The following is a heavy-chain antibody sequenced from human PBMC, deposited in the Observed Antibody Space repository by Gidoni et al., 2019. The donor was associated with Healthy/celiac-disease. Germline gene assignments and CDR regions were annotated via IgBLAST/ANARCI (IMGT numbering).Heavy chain of an antibody. CDR1: GFTFVDYA. Sequence: QLVESGGCLVQQGRYLRLSSTASGFTFVDYAMCGFRQAPGKGQEEVGLIRSKVYGGTTEYAASVKGRFTISRDDSKSITYLQMNSLKTEDTAVYYCNIHYDSSGYPFDYWGQGTLVTVSS. CDR3: NIHYDSSGYPFDY. V-gene: IGHV3-49*03. J-gene: IGHJ4*02. D-gene: IGHD3-22*01. CDR2: IRSKVYGGTT.